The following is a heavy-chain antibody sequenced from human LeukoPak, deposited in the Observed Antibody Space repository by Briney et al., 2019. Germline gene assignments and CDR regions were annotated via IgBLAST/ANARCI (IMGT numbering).Heavy chain of an antibody. D-gene: IGHD6-13*01. CDR2: IYHSGST. Sequence: SETLSLTCAVYGGSFSGYYWSWIRQPPGKGLEWIGSIYHSGSTYYNPSLKSRVTISVDTSKNQFSLKLSSVTAADTAVYYCARDASSWYYYYYYMDVWGKGTTVTVSS. V-gene: IGHV4-34*01. J-gene: IGHJ6*03. CDR3: ARDASSWYYYYYYMDV. CDR1: GGSFSGYY.